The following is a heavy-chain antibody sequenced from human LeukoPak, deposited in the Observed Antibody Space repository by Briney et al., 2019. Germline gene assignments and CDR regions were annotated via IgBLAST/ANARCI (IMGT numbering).Heavy chain of an antibody. V-gene: IGHV1-2*02. CDR3: ARHEGIAAAGAAY. Sequence: GASVKVSCKASGYSFSTYHMHWVRQAPGQGLEWMGWIKPNSGGTNYAQKSQGRVTMTRDTSISTAYLELSSLRSDDTAVYYCARHEGIAAAGAAYWGQGTLVTVSS. J-gene: IGHJ4*02. CDR1: GYSFSTYH. D-gene: IGHD6-13*01. CDR2: IKPNSGGT.